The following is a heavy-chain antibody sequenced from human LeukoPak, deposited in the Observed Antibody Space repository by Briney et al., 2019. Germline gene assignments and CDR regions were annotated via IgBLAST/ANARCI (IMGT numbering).Heavy chain of an antibody. CDR3: ARDRVTMVRGVITDYYYYYMDV. CDR1: GGSISTSSYY. D-gene: IGHD3-10*01. V-gene: IGHV4-39*07. J-gene: IGHJ6*03. CDR2: IYTSGST. Sequence: SETLSLTCTVSGGSISTSSYYWGWVRQPPGKGLEWIGRIYTSGSTNYNPSLKSRVTMSVDTSKNQFSLKLSSVTAADTAVYYCARDRVTMVRGVITDYYYYYMDVWGKGTTVTISS.